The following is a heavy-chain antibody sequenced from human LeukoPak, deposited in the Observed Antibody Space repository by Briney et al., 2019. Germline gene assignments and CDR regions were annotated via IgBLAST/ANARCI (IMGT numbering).Heavy chain of an antibody. Sequence: GGSLTLSCSAYGFTISSYAMSWPRQAPGPGLESVSAISGSGAGTYYADSVKGRFTISRDNSKNTLYLQMNSLRAEDTAVYYCAQSRYCSGGSCYSFDFWGQGTLVTVSS. V-gene: IGHV3-23*01. J-gene: IGHJ4*02. CDR2: ISGSGAGT. CDR1: GFTISSYA. CDR3: AQSRYCSGGSCYSFDF. D-gene: IGHD2-15*01.